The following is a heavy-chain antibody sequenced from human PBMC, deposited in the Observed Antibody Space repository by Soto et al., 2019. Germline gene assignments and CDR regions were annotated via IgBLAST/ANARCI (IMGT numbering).Heavy chain of an antibody. Sequence: SVKVSCKASGGTFSSYAISWVRQAPGQGLEWMGGIIPIFGTANYAQEFQGRVTITADESTSTAYMELSSLRSEDTAVYYCARDTSHCSSTSCSTGWFDPWGQGTLVTVS. CDR3: ARDTSHCSSTSCSTGWFDP. D-gene: IGHD2-2*01. V-gene: IGHV1-69*13. J-gene: IGHJ5*02. CDR1: GGTFSSYA. CDR2: IIPIFGTA.